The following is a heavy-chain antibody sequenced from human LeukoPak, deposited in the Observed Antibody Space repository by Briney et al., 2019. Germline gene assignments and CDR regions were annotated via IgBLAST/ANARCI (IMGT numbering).Heavy chain of an antibody. CDR3: ARDNSVGDTAWWFDP. V-gene: IGHV1-46*01. J-gene: IGHJ5*02. D-gene: IGHD1-26*01. CDR2: INPSGGST. Sequence: ASVKVSCKASGYTFTSYYMHWVRQAPGQGLEWMGIINPSGGSTSYAQKFQGRLSLTRDMSTSTDYMELGSLGSEDTAVYYCARDNSVGDTAWWFDPWGQGTLVTVSS. CDR1: GYTFTSYY.